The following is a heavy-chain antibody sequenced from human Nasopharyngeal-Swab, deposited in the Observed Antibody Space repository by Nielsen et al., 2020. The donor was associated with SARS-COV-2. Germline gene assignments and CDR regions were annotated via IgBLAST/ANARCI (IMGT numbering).Heavy chain of an antibody. Sequence: GESLKISCAASGFTFSSYSMTWVRQAPGKGLEWVSYIYYADSVKGRFTISRDNAKNSLYLQMNSLRAEDTAVYYCARDSYSSSWYENRRFDPWGQGTLVTVSS. V-gene: IGHV3-21*01. J-gene: IGHJ5*02. CDR2: I. D-gene: IGHD6-13*01. CDR3: ARDSYSSSWYENRRFDP. CDR1: GFTFSSYS.